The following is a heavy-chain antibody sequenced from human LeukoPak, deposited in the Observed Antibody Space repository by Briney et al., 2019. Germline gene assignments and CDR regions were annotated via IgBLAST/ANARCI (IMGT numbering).Heavy chain of an antibody. CDR3: ARDRGTYCGADCSQYYFDY. J-gene: IGHJ4*02. D-gene: IGHD2-21*01. Sequence: PGGSLRLSCAASGFTFSDYYMSWIRQAPGKGLEWLSYITTSGSNKYYADSVKGRFTISRDNAKNSLYLQVNSLRAEDTAVYYCARDRGTYCGADCSQYYFDYWGQGTLVTVSS. V-gene: IGHV3-11*04. CDR2: ITTSGSNK. CDR1: GFTFSDYY.